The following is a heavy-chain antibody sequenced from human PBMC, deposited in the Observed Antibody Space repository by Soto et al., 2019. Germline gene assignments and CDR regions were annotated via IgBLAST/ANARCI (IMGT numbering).Heavy chain of an antibody. Sequence: PGGSLRLSCAASGFTFSSYGMHWVRQARGKGLEWVAVISYDGSNKYYADSVKGRFTISRDNSKNTLYLQMNSLRAEDTAVYYCANIIGVGATDIDYWGQGTLVTVSS. CDR2: ISYDGSNK. V-gene: IGHV3-30*18. CDR3: ANIIGVGATDIDY. J-gene: IGHJ4*02. CDR1: GFTFSSYG. D-gene: IGHD1-26*01.